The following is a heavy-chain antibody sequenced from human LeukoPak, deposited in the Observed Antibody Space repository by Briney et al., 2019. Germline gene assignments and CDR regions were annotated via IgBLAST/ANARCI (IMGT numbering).Heavy chain of an antibody. J-gene: IGHJ4*02. CDR2: ISTYNGNT. Sequence: VKVSFKASGYTFNSYDISWVRQAPGQGLEWMAWISTYNGNTNYALKVQGRATMTTDTSTSTAYMELRSLRSDDTAVYYCARVFMYDFWGAYYFDYWGQGTLVTVSS. CDR3: ARVFMYDFWGAYYFDY. D-gene: IGHD3-3*01. CDR1: GYTFNSYD. V-gene: IGHV1-18*01.